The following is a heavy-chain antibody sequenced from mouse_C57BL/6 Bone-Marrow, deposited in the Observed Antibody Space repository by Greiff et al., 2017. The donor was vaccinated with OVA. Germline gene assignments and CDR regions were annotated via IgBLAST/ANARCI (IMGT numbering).Heavy chain of an antibody. Sequence: EVQLQQSGAELVRPGASVKLSCTASGFNIKDDYMHWVKERPEQGLEWIGWIDPENGDTEYASKFQGKATITADTSYKTVYLQLSSLTSEDTAVYYCTTYRYWGQGATLTVSS. CDR2: IDPENGDT. CDR3: TTYRY. CDR1: GFNIKDDY. J-gene: IGHJ2*01. V-gene: IGHV14-4*01.